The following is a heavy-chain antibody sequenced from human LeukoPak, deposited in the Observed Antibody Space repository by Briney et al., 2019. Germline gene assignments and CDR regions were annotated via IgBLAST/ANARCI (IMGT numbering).Heavy chain of an antibody. J-gene: IGHJ3*02. Sequence: AGGSLRLSCEASGFNFFNFWMTWVRQAPGKGLEWVATIKQSGIDKYYVDSVKGRFTISRDNAKNSLYLQMNSLRAEDTALYYCAKDMMAIVGGTTSAFDMWGQGTMVTVSS. V-gene: IGHV3-7*03. CDR3: AKDMMAIVGGTTSAFDM. D-gene: IGHD1-26*01. CDR2: IKQSGIDK. CDR1: GFNFFNFW.